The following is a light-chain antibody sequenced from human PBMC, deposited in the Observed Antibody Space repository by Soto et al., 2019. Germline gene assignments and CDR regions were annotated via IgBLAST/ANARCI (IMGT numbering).Light chain of an antibody. V-gene: IGLV1-47*01. CDR2: RNN. CDR1: SSNIGSNY. Sequence: QSALTQPPSASGTPGQRVTISCSGSSSNIGSNYVYWYQQLPGTAPKLLIYRNNQRPSGVPDRFSGSKSGTSASLAISGLRSEDEADYYCAAWDDSLSGVVFGGGIQLTVL. J-gene: IGLJ2*01. CDR3: AAWDDSLSGVV.